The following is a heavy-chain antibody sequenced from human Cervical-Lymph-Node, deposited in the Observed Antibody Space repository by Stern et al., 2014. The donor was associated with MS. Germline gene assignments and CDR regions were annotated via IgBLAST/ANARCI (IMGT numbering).Heavy chain of an antibody. V-gene: IGHV1-69*09. D-gene: IGHD2-15*01. CDR3: ARGVVSNRAAATLHNLFDP. J-gene: IGHJ5*02. CDR2: IIPILGLA. Sequence: QVQLVQSGAEVKKPGSSMNVSCKPSGGTFSSSYAITWMRQAPGPPLEWMGRIIPILGLANYGQKFQGRVTITADTSTSTTYMEMSSLRSEDTAVYYCARGVVSNRAAATLHNLFDPWGQGTLVSVSS. CDR1: GGTFSSSYA.